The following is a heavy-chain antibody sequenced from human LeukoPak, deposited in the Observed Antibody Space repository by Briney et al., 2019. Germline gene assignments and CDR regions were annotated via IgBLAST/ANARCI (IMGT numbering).Heavy chain of an antibody. CDR2: ISWNSGSI. CDR3: ARGIEDYYYYMDV. CDR1: GFTFDDYA. Sequence: GGSLRLSCAASGFTFDDYAMHWVRQAPGKGLEWVSGISWNSGSIGYADSVKGRFTISRDNAKKSLYLQMNSLRAGDTAVYYCARGIEDYYYYMDVWGKGTTVTISS. D-gene: IGHD3-16*01. V-gene: IGHV3-9*01. J-gene: IGHJ6*03.